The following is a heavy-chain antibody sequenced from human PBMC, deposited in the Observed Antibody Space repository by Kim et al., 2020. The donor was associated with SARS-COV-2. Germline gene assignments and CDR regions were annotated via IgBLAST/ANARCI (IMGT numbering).Heavy chain of an antibody. CDR3: TRLIAVAGTYYFGY. V-gene: IGHV4-39*01. Sequence: SETLSLTCTVSGGSISSSSYYWGWIRQPPGKGLEWIGSIYYSGSTYYNPSLKSRLTISVDTSKNQFSLKLNSVTAADTAVYYCTRLIAVAGTYYFGYWGQGTLVTVSS. CDR2: IYYSGST. J-gene: IGHJ4*02. CDR1: GGSISSSSYY. D-gene: IGHD6-19*01.